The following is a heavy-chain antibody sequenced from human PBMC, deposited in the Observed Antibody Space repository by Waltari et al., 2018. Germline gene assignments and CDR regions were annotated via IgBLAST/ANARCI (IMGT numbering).Heavy chain of an antibody. Sequence: EVQLVESGGGLVQPGGSLRLSCAASGFTFSSYSMNWVRQAPGKGLEWVSYISSSSSTIYYADSVKGRFTISRDNAKNSLYLQMNSLRAEDTAVYYCARDIYSNYASWFDPWGQGTLVTVSS. CDR2: ISSSSSTI. J-gene: IGHJ5*02. V-gene: IGHV3-48*04. CDR3: ARDIYSNYASWFDP. CDR1: GFTFSSYS. D-gene: IGHD4-4*01.